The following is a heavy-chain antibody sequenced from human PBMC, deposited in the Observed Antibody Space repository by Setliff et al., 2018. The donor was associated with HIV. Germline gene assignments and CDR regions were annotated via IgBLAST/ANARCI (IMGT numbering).Heavy chain of an antibody. CDR1: GFTFSNAW. V-gene: IGHV3-15*07. Sequence: PGGSLRLSCAASGFTFSNAWMNWVRQAPEKGLEWVGRIKSKTDGGTSDYAAPVKGRFTISRDDSKSIAYLQMNSLKTEDTAVYYCARGVPAVTGYHFDYWGQGTLVTVSS. J-gene: IGHJ4*02. CDR3: ARGVPAVTGYHFDY. CDR2: IKSKTDGGTS. D-gene: IGHD6-19*01.